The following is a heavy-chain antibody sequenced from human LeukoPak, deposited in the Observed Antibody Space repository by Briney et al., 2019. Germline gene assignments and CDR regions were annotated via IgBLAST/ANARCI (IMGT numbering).Heavy chain of an antibody. Sequence: PSETLPLTCIVSGGSISSYYWSWFRQPPGKGLEWFGYIYYSGSTNYNPSLKSRVTISVDTSKNQFSLKLSSVTAADTAVCYCARDAYYYDSSGYIKGLAFDIWGQGTMVTVSS. CDR2: IYYSGST. V-gene: IGHV4-59*01. CDR3: ARDAYYYDSSGYIKGLAFDI. D-gene: IGHD3-22*01. CDR1: GGSISSYY. J-gene: IGHJ3*02.